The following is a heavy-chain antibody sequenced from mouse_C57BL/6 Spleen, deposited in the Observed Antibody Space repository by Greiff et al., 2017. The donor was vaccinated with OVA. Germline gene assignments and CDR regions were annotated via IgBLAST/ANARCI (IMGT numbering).Heavy chain of an antibody. J-gene: IGHJ2*01. V-gene: IGHV1-50*01. CDR1: GYTFTSYW. CDR2: IDPSDSYT. CDR3: ARCPITTVVEAPFDY. Sequence: QVQLKQPGAELVKPGASVKLSCKASGYTFTSYWMQWVKQRPGQGLEWIGEIDPSDSYTNYNQKFKGKATLTVDTSSSTAYMQLSSLTSEDSAVYYCARCPITTVVEAPFDYWGQGTTLTVSS. D-gene: IGHD1-1*01.